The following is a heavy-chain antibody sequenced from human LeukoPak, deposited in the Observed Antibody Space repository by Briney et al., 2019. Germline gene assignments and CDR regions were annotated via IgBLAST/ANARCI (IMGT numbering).Heavy chain of an antibody. J-gene: IGHJ4*02. V-gene: IGHV4-39*01. Sequence: SETLSLTCTVSGGSINSSSYYWGWIRQPPGKGLEWIGSIYYSGSTYYNPSLKSRVTMSVDTSKNQFSLKLSSVTAADTAVYYCARHIAYCGGDCYLYYFDYWGQGTLVTVSS. CDR1: GGSINSSSYY. CDR3: ARHIAYCGGDCYLYYFDY. CDR2: IYYSGST. D-gene: IGHD2-21*01.